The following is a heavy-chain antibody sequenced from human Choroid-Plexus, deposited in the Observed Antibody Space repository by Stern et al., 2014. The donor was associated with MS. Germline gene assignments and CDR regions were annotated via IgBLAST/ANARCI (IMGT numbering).Heavy chain of an antibody. V-gene: IGHV3-30*18. CDR2: VSYDGSNK. CDR1: GFTLGSCA. CDR3: AKDRQYLTYFFDH. D-gene: IGHD2/OR15-2a*01. Sequence: MQLVESGGGVVQPGRPLRLSCVASGFTLGSCAMHWVRQAPGKGLEWVAGVSYDGSNKYYADSVKGRFTISRDNSQNTLYMQMSSLRPEDTAVYYCAKDRQYLTYFFDHWGQGSRVTVSS. J-gene: IGHJ5*02.